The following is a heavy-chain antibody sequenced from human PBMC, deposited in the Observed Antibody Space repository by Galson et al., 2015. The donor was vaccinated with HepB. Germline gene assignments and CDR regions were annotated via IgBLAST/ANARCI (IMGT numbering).Heavy chain of an antibody. J-gene: IGHJ5*02. V-gene: IGHV3-23*01. D-gene: IGHD3-3*01. Sequence: SLRLSCAASGFTFSSYAMSWVRQAPGKGLEWVSAISGSGGSTYYADSVKGRFTISRDNSKNTLYLQMNSLRAEDTAVYYCAKVEDRVRFLEWLFDPWGQGTLVTVSS. CDR3: AKVEDRVRFLEWLFDP. CDR2: ISGSGGST. CDR1: GFTFSSYA.